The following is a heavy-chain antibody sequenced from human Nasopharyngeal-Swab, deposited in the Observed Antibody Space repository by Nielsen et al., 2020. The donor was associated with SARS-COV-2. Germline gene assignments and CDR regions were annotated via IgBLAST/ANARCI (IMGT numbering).Heavy chain of an antibody. Sequence: GESLKISCAASGFTFSTYAMTWVRQAPGRGLEWVAHINGDGSARYDVDSVRGRFTVSRDNAKNSLYLQMNSLRVEDTALYYCAGESGPNGFDIWGQGAMITVSS. V-gene: IGHV3-7*04. D-gene: IGHD2-15*01. CDR2: INGDGSAR. J-gene: IGHJ3*02. CDR3: AGESGPNGFDI. CDR1: GFTFSTYA.